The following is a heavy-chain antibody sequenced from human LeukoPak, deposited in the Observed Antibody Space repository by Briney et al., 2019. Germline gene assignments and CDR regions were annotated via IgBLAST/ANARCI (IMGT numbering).Heavy chain of an antibody. Sequence: GGSLRLSCAASGFTFSSYWMSWVRQAPGKGLEWVANIKQDGSEKYYVDSVKGRFTISRDNAKNSLYLQMNSLRAEDTAVYSCASVYGSGSYYNGRRHNWFDHWGQGTLVTVSS. V-gene: IGHV3-7*01. CDR1: GFTFSSYW. CDR3: ASVYGSGSYYNGRRHNWFDH. J-gene: IGHJ5*02. D-gene: IGHD3-10*01. CDR2: IKQDGSEK.